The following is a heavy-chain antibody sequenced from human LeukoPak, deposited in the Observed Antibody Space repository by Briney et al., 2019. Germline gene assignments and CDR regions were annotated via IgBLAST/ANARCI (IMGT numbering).Heavy chain of an antibody. V-gene: IGHV4-4*07. D-gene: IGHD3-3*01. CDR3: ARSPPTIGLNLGYYFDY. CDR1: DDSISDYY. Sequence: PSETLSLTCTVSDDSISDYYRGWIRQSAGRGLEWIGRISTTGSTYYNPSFQSRVTMSADPSKTLCFLRLRSVTAADTAVYYCARSPPTIGLNLGYYFDYWGQGSLVTVSS. J-gene: IGHJ4*02. CDR2: ISTTGST.